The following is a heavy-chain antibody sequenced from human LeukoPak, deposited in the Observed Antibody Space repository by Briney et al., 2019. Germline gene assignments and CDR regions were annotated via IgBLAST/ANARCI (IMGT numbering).Heavy chain of an antibody. D-gene: IGHD2-2*01. CDR3: ARGRSCSSTSCYRYPFDI. CDR2: INHSGST. J-gene: IGHJ3*02. V-gene: IGHV4-34*01. CDR1: GGSFSGYY. Sequence: SETLSLTCVVYGGSFSGYYWSWIRQPPGKGLEWIGEINHSGSTNYNPSLKSRVTISVDTSKNQFSLKLSSVTAADTAVYYCARGRSCSSTSCYRYPFDIWGQGTMVTVSS.